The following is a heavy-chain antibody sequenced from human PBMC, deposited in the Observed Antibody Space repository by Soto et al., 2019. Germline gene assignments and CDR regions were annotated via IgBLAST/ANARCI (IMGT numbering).Heavy chain of an antibody. D-gene: IGHD2-15*01. Sequence: EVQLVESGGGLVKPGGSLRLSCAASGFTFSSYSMNWVRQAPGKGLEWVSSISSSSSYIYYSDSVKGRFTISRDNAKNAPYLQMNSLRAEDTAVYYCARDSLVGTYYYYGMDVWGQGTTVTVSS. V-gene: IGHV3-21*01. CDR2: ISSSSSYI. J-gene: IGHJ6*02. CDR1: GFTFSSYS. CDR3: ARDSLVGTYYYYGMDV.